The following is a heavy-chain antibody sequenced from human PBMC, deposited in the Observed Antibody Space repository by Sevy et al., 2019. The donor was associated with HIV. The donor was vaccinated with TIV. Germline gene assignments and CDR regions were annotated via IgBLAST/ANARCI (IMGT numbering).Heavy chain of an antibody. D-gene: IGHD3-10*01. Sequence: GGSLRLSCAASGFTFRNYVMNWVRQPPGKGLEWVSVISDGGGSTYYVDSVKGRFTISRDDSKSTLYLQMNSLRVEDTAVYFCAKRVAGALAALDIWGQGTMVTVSS. CDR3: AKRVAGALAALDI. J-gene: IGHJ3*02. CDR2: ISDGGGST. V-gene: IGHV3-23*01. CDR1: GFTFRNYV.